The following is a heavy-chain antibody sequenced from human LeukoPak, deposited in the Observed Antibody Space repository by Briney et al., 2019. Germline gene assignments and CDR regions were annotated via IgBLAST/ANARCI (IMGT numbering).Heavy chain of an antibody. J-gene: IGHJ4*02. CDR3: ARDPVGGSTIFDS. CDR1: GDSVSSDSAA. CDR2: TYFRSKWYY. Sequence: SQTLSLTCAISGDSVSSDSAAWNWIRQSPSRGLEWLARTYFRSKWYYDYALAVKGRITINPDTSKNQFSLQFNSVTPEDTAVYFCARDPVGGSTIFDSWGQGTLVTVSS. V-gene: IGHV6-1*01. D-gene: IGHD1-26*01.